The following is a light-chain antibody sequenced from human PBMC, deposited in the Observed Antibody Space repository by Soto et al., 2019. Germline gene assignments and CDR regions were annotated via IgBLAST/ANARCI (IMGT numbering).Light chain of an antibody. CDR2: AAS. CDR3: QQGYSFPVT. CDR1: QTINSW. Sequence: DIQMTQSPSPLSASVGDRVTITCLASQTINSWVAWYQQKPGKAPKLLVYAASSLQSGVPSRFSGSGSGTDCTLTISSLQPEDFATYYCQQGYSFPVTLDGGTKVDIK. J-gene: IGKJ4*01. V-gene: IGKV1-12*01.